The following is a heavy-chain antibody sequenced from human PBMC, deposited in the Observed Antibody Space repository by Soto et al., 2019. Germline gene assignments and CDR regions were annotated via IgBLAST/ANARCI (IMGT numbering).Heavy chain of an antibody. CDR3: AKVPSQYIWGSYLRYYDY. Sequence: QILESGGGLVQPGGSLRLSCAASGFPFSNYAMTWVRQAPGKGLEWVSAISANTDYAYYADSVKDRFTISRDNSKNTLYLQMDSLRAEDTAVYYCAKVPSQYIWGSYLRYYDYWGQGTLVTVSS. D-gene: IGHD3-16*02. CDR2: ISANTDYA. CDR1: GFPFSNYA. V-gene: IGHV3-23*01. J-gene: IGHJ4*02.